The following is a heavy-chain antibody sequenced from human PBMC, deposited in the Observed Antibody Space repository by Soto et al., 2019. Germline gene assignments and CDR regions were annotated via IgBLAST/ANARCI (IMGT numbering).Heavy chain of an antibody. J-gene: IGHJ4*02. CDR1: GGSISSGGYY. V-gene: IGHV4-61*08. Sequence: SETLSLTCTVSGGSISSGGYYWSWIRQHPGKELEWIGYIYYSGSTNYNPSLKSRVTISIDTSKNQFSLKLSSVTAADTAVYYFGRHVGLHNWNRFDYWGQGTLVTVSS. CDR3: GRHVGLHNWNRFDY. D-gene: IGHD1-1*01. CDR2: IYYSGST.